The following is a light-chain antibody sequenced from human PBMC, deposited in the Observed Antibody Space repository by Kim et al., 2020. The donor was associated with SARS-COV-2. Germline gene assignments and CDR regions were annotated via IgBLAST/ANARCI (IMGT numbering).Light chain of an antibody. V-gene: IGKV1-8*01. CDR2: DAS. CDR1: QAISSY. Sequence: AVRITQSPSSLSASTGDRVTITCRASQAISSYLAWYQQKPGKAPKVLISDASTLQSGVPSRFSGSGSGTDFTLTITSLQSEDFATYYCQQYYSDPPTFGQGTKVDIK. CDR3: QQYYSDPPT. J-gene: IGKJ1*01.